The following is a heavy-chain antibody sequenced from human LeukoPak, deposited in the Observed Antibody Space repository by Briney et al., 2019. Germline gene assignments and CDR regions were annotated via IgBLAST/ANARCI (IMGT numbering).Heavy chain of an antibody. Sequence: PGESLKISCKGSGYSFTTYWIAWVRQMPGKGLEWMGIIYPGDSDTRYSPSFQGQVTISADKSISTAYLQWSSLKASDTAMYYCATGFRDCSSTSCPFDYWGQGTLVTVSS. CDR1: GYSFTTYW. V-gene: IGHV5-51*01. CDR2: IYPGDSDT. J-gene: IGHJ4*02. D-gene: IGHD2-2*01. CDR3: ATGFRDCSSTSCPFDY.